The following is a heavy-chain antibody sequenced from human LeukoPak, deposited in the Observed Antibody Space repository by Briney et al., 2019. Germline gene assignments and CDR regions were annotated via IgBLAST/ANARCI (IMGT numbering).Heavy chain of an antibody. J-gene: IGHJ4*02. Sequence: PGGSLRLSCAASGFTFSSYAMTWVRQPPGKGLEWVSTIDISGDNTYYADSVKGRFTISRNNSKNRLYLQMNGLRTEDTAVYYCAKDQGWADGSGDYWGQGTLVTVSS. D-gene: IGHD3-10*01. CDR3: AKDQGWADGSGDY. CDR2: IDISGDNT. CDR1: GFTFSSYA. V-gene: IGHV3-23*01.